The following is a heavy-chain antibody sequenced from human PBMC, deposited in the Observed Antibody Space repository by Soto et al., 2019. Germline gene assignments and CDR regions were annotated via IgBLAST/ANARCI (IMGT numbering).Heavy chain of an antibody. J-gene: IGHJ5*02. CDR3: AKDLGGVLRFLEWLFNP. Sequence: GGSLRLSCAASGFTFSSYAMSWVRQAPGKGLEWVSAISGSGGSTYYADSVKGRFTISRDNSKNTLYLQMNSLRAEDTAVYYCAKDLGGVLRFLEWLFNPWGQGTLVNVS. V-gene: IGHV3-23*01. CDR2: ISGSGGST. D-gene: IGHD3-3*01. CDR1: GFTFSSYA.